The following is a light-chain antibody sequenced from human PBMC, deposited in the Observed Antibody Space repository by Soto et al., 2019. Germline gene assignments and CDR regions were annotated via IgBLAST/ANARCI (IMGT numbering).Light chain of an antibody. Sequence: EVVMIQSPATLSVSPGERATLSCRASQSVSSNLAWYQQKPGQAPRLLIYGASTRATGIPARFSGSGSGTEFTLTISSRQSEDFAVYYCQQYNDWPPLTFGGGTKVEMK. CDR1: QSVSSN. J-gene: IGKJ4*01. V-gene: IGKV3-15*01. CDR3: QQYNDWPPLT. CDR2: GAS.